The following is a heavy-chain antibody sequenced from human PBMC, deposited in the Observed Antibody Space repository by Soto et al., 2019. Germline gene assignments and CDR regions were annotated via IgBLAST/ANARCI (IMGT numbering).Heavy chain of an antibody. CDR2: IIPLFGTT. D-gene: IGHD3-10*01. Sequence: QVQVVQSGVEVRRPGSSVNVSCKASGDTFKNCVISWVRQAPGQGLEWMGGIIPLFGTTDFAQRFQGRLTITTDESTTTDYMELSRLRSEDTATYYCAAELGFGKLSVVWGQGTTVIVPS. CDR1: GDTFKNCV. J-gene: IGHJ6*02. V-gene: IGHV1-69*01. CDR3: AAELGFGKLSVV.